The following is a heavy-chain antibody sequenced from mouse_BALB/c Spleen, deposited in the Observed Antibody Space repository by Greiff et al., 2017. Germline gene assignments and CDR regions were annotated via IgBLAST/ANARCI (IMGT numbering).Heavy chain of an antibody. CDR1: GYAFTNYL. J-gene: IGHJ4*01. Sequence: QVHVKQSGAELVRPGTSVKVSCKASGYAFTNYLIEWVKQRPGQGLEWIGVINPGSGGTNYNEKFKGKATLTADKSSSTAYMQLSSLTSDDSAVYFCAKSYDYDDAMDYWGQGTSVTVSS. CDR2: INPGSGGT. CDR3: AKSYDYDDAMDY. V-gene: IGHV1-54*01. D-gene: IGHD2-4*01.